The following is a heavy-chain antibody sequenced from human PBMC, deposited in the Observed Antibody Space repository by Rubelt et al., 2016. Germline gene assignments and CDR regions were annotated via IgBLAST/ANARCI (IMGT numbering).Heavy chain of an antibody. CDR3: ARGDY. CDR1: GYTFTDYY. Sequence: QVQLVQSGAEVKKPGASVKVSCKASGYTFTDYYLHWVRQAPGQGLEWMGWINPNSGGTSYAQKFQGRVTMTRDTSITTAYMELSRLTSDDTAMYYCARGDYWGQGTLVIVSS. CDR2: INPNSGGT. V-gene: IGHV1-2*02. J-gene: IGHJ4*02.